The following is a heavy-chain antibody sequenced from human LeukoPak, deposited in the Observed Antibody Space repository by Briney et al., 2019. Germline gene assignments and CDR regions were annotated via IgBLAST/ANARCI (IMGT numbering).Heavy chain of an antibody. CDR3: AREGDKYANWFDT. CDR2: IDHTGST. D-gene: IGHD2-21*02. J-gene: IGHJ5*02. V-gene: IGHV4-59*11. CDR1: GDSISMHY. Sequence: PSETLSLTCSVSGDSISMHYWSWIRQPPGEGLEWIGYIDHTGSTNYNPSLNSRVTISRDMSRNHFSLELSSVTAADTAVYYCAREGDKYANWFDTWGQGTLVTVSS.